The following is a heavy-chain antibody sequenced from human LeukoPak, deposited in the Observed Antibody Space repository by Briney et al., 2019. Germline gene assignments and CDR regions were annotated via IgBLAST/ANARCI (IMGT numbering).Heavy chain of an antibody. J-gene: IGHJ4*02. CDR2: INHSGSS. CDR1: GGSFSGYY. V-gene: IGHV4-34*01. CDR3: ARRNPSSGWPFDY. Sequence: SETLSLTCAVYGGSFSGYYWTWIRQPPGKGLKWIGEINHSGSSNYSPSLKSRVTISVDTSKNQFSLKLSSVTAADTAVYYCARRNPSSGWPFDYWGQGTLVTVSS. D-gene: IGHD6-19*01.